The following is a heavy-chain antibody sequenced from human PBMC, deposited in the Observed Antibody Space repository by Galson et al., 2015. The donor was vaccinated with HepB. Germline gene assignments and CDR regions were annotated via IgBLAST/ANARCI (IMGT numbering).Heavy chain of an antibody. Sequence: SLRLSCAASGFTFSSYSMNWVRQAPGKGLEWVSSISSSGNYIYYGDSAKGRFTISRDNAKNSLYLQMNSLRAEDTAVYYCARFRDMDVWGKGTTVIVSS. J-gene: IGHJ6*03. CDR1: GFTFSSYS. V-gene: IGHV3-21*06. CDR3: ARFRDMDV. CDR2: ISSSGNYI.